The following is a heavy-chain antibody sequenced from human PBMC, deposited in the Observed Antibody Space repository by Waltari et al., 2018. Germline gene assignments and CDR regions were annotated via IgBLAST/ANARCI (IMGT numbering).Heavy chain of an antibody. D-gene: IGHD4-17*01. CDR2: VIPSRGIA. CDR3: AGGRTTVGDDY. J-gene: IGHJ4*02. Sequence: QVQLVQSGAEVKKPGSSVKVSCKASGGTFSSYTISWVRQAPGQGLEWMGGVIPSRGIANDAQESHGRVRITADKSTGTAYMELSSLRSEDTAVYYCAGGRTTVGDDYWGQGTLVTVSS. V-gene: IGHV1-69*02. CDR1: GGTFSSYT.